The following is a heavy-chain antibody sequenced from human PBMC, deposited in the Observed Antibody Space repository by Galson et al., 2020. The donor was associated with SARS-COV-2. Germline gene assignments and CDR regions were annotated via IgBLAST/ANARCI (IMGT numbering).Heavy chain of an antibody. Sequence: ASVKVSCKASGYTFTDHYMHWVRQVPGQGLEWLGWINPNDGGTNSAQNFQGRVTMTRDSSITSAYMELSSLRSDDTAVYYCARARTTGWSKLYGMDVCGQGTSVTVSS. J-gene: IGHJ6*02. V-gene: IGHV1-2*02. CDR3: ARARTTGWSKLYGMDV. CDR2: INPNDGGT. CDR1: GYTFTDHY. D-gene: IGHD6-19*01.